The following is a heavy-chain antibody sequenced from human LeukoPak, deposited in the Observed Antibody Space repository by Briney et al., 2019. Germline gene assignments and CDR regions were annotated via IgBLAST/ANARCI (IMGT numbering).Heavy chain of an antibody. V-gene: IGHV3-30*03. D-gene: IGHD5-18*01. CDR1: GFTFSSYG. CDR2: ISYDGSNK. CDR3: ARGGYSYVTGLLPIDFDY. Sequence: GRSLRLSCAASGFTFSSYGMHWVRQAPGKGLEWVAVISYDGSNKYYADSVKGRFTISRDNSKNTLYLQMNSLRAEDTAVYYCARGGYSYVTGLLPIDFDYWGQGTLVTVSS. J-gene: IGHJ4*02.